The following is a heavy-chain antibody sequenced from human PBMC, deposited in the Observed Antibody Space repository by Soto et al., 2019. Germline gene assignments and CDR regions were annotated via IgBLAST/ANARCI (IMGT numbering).Heavy chain of an antibody. J-gene: IGHJ6*02. CDR3: ARLPFSSYYGMDV. V-gene: IGHV4-34*01. D-gene: IGHD2-2*01. Sequence: SETLSLTCAVYGGSFSGYYWSWIRQPPGKGLEWIGEINHSGSTNCNPSLKSRVTISVDTSKNQFSLKLSSLTAADTAVYYYARLPFSSYYGMDVWGQGTTVTVSS. CDR2: INHSGST. CDR1: GGSFSGYY.